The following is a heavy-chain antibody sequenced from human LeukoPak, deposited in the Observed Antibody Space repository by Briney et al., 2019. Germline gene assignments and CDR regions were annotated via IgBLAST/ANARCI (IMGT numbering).Heavy chain of an antibody. CDR1: GYTFTGYY. Sequence: GASVKVSCKASGYTFTGYYMHWVRQAAGQGLEWMGRINPNSGGTNYAQKFQGRVTMTRDTSISTAYMDLSRLTSDDTAVYYCVRCESNNYGEDNWFDPWGQGTLVTVSS. J-gene: IGHJ5*02. D-gene: IGHD5-18*01. CDR2: INPNSGGT. V-gene: IGHV1-2*06. CDR3: VRCESNNYGEDNWFDP.